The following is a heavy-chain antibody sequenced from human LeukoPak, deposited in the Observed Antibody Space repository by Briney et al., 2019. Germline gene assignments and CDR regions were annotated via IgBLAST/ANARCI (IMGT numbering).Heavy chain of an antibody. CDR2: INPSGGST. D-gene: IGHD3-10*01. CDR3: ARDDGSGSYGYYYMDV. V-gene: IGHV1-46*01. Sequence: GASVKVSCKASGYTFTSYYMHWVRQAPRQGLEWMGIINPSGGSTSYAQKFQGRVTMTRDTSTSTVYMELSSLRSEDTAVYYCARDDGSGSYGYYYMDVWGKGTTVTVSS. J-gene: IGHJ6*03. CDR1: GYTFTSYY.